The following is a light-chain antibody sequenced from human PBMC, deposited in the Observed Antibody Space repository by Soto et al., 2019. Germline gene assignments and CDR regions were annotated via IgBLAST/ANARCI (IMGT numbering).Light chain of an antibody. CDR1: SSDVGGYSY. CDR2: DVT. CDR3: SSYTSGTTFV. Sequence: QSALTQPASVSGSPGQSITISCTGTSSDVGGYSYVSWYQQHPGKVPKLMIYDVTNRPSGVSNRFSGSKSGNTASLTITGLQAEDEADYFCSSYTSGTTFVFGTGTRSPS. V-gene: IGLV2-14*03. J-gene: IGLJ1*01.